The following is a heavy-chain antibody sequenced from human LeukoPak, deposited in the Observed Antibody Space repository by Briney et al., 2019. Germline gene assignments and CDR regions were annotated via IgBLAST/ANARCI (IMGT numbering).Heavy chain of an antibody. CDR3: AKGATVTYYHYYYMDV. V-gene: IGHV3-23*01. J-gene: IGHJ6*03. CDR2: IRGSGDST. D-gene: IGHD4-17*01. CDR1: GFTVSSNY. Sequence: PGGSLRLSCAASGFTVSSNYMSWVRQAPGKGLEWVSAIRGSGDSTYYADSVKGRFTISRDDSKNTLYLQMNSLRAEDTAVYYCAKGATVTYYHYYYMDVWGKGATVTVSS.